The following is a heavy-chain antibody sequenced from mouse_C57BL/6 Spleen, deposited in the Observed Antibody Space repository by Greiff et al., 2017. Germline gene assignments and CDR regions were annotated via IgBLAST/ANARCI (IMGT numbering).Heavy chain of an antibody. J-gene: IGHJ4*01. CDR2: IRKKSNNYAT. D-gene: IGHD4-1*01. V-gene: IGHV10-1*01. Sequence: EVQLVESGGGLVQPKGSLKLSCAASGFSFNTYAMNWVRQAPGKGLEWVAHIRKKSNNYATYYAVSVKERFTISRDDSESMLYLQMNNLKTEDTAIYYCVGHWDAMDYWGQATSVTVSS. CDR1: GFSFNTYA. CDR3: VGHWDAMDY.